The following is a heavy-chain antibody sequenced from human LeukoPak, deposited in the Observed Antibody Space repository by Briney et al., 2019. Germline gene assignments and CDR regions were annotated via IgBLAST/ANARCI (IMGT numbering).Heavy chain of an antibody. V-gene: IGHV3-20*04. D-gene: IGHD5-18*01. J-gene: IGHJ4*02. Sequence: GGSLRLSCAASGFTFDDYGMSWVRQAPGKGLVWVSGINWNGGSTGYADSVKGRFTISRDNAKNSLYLQINSLRAEDTAIYYCARDERWIQFNYWGQGTLVTVSS. CDR1: GFTFDDYG. CDR3: ARDERWIQFNY. CDR2: INWNGGST.